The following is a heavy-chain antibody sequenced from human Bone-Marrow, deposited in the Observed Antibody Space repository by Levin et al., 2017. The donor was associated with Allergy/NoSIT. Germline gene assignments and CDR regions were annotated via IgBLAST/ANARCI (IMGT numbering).Heavy chain of an antibody. D-gene: IGHD3-10*01. CDR1: GGSINSADYY. J-gene: IGHJ6*02. CDR3: ARETVRSYYGMDV. CDR2: ISYSETT. Sequence: ASETLSLTCTVSGGSINSADYYWCWVRQPPGKGLEWIGYISYSETTHYNPSLRSRLTISIDMTKNEFSLKLTSVTAADTAVYFCARETVRSYYGMDVWGQGTTVSVSS. V-gene: IGHV4-30-4*01.